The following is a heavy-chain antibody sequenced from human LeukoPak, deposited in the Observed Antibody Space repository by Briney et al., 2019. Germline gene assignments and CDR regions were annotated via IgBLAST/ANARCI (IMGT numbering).Heavy chain of an antibody. CDR1: GFTFSNAW. J-gene: IGHJ4*02. CDR2: VKSVTKGGTT. CDR3: ARASYYDSRDY. D-gene: IGHD3-22*01. V-gene: IGHV3-15*01. Sequence: PGGSLRLSCAASGFTFSNAWMSWVRQAPGKGLEGVGRVKSVTKGGTTDYAAPVKGRFTISRDDSKNTLYLQMSSLKTEDTAVYYCARASYYDSRDYWGQGTLVTVSS.